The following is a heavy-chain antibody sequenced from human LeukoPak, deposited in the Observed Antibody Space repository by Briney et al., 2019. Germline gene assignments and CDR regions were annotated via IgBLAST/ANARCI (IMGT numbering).Heavy chain of an antibody. V-gene: IGHV3-74*01. Sequence: GGSLRLSCAASGFTFSSYWIHWVRQAPGKGLVWVSRIDTDGSNTNYADSVKGRFTISRDNAQNTVYLQMNSLRSEDTAVYYCAELGITMIGGVWGKGTTVTISS. CDR1: GFTFSSYW. CDR2: IDTDGSNT. CDR3: AELGITMIGGV. J-gene: IGHJ6*04. D-gene: IGHD3-10*02.